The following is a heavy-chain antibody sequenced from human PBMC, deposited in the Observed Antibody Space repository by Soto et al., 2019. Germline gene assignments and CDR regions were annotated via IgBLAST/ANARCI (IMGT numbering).Heavy chain of an antibody. J-gene: IGHJ6*02. CDR2: IIPIFGTA. CDR3: ARISSGGTTSYYYYGMDV. V-gene: IGHV1-69*01. Sequence: QVQLVQSGAEVKKPGSSVKVSCKASGGTFSSYAISWVRQAPGQGLEWMGGIIPIFGTANYAQKFQGRVTITADESTSTAYMELSSLRSEDMAVYSCARISSGGTTSYYYYGMDVWGQGTTVTVSS. CDR1: GGTFSSYA. D-gene: IGHD1-7*01.